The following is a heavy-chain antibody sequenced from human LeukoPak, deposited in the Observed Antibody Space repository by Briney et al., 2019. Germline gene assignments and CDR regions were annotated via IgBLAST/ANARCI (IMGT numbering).Heavy chain of an antibody. CDR2: ISSSSSTI. D-gene: IGHD3-22*01. V-gene: IGHV3-48*04. J-gene: IGHJ5*02. CDR3: ARGTYYYDSSGYHH. Sequence: GGSLRLSCAASGFTFSSCSMNWVRQAPGKGLEWVSYISSSSSTIYYADSVKGRFTISRDNAKNSLYLQMNSLRAEDTAVYYCARGTYYYDSSGYHHWGQGTLVTVSS. CDR1: GFTFSSCS.